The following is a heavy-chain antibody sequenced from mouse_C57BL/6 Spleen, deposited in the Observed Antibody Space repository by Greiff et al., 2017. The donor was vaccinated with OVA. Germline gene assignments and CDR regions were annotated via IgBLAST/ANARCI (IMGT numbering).Heavy chain of an antibody. CDR1: GYTFTSYD. CDR2: IYPRDGST. Sequence: VQLQQSGPGLVKPGASVKLSCKASGYTFTSYDINWVKQRPGQGLEWIGWIYPRDGSTKYNEKFKGKATLTVDTSSSTAYMELHSLTSEDSAVYFCARDYYGSSYPSYAMDYWGQGTSVTVSS. CDR3: ARDYYGSSYPSYAMDY. V-gene: IGHV1-85*01. J-gene: IGHJ4*01. D-gene: IGHD1-1*01.